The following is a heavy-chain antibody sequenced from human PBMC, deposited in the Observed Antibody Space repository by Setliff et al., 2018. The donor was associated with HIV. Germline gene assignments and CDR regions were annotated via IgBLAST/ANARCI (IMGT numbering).Heavy chain of an antibody. CDR2: IYYTGST. Sequence: PSETLSLTCTVSGGSMSSYYWSWIRQPPGKGLEWIGSIYYTGSTDYNPSLMSRVTISLDTPKNQFSLKLNSVIAADTAVYYCARNRVPRSLWGQGTLVTV. V-gene: IGHV4-59*01. CDR3: ARNRVPRSL. J-gene: IGHJ4*02. CDR1: GGSMSSYY.